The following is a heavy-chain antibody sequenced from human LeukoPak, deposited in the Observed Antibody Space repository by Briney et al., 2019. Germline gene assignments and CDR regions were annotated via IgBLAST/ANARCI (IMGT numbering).Heavy chain of an antibody. V-gene: IGHV4-34*01. CDR1: GGSFSGYY. Sequence: PSETLSLTCAVYGGSFSGYYWSWIRQPPGKGPEWIGEINHSGSTNYNPSLKSRVTISVDTSKNQFSLKLSSVTAADTAVYYCASRIVVVPAANRGWFDPWGQGTLVTVSS. D-gene: IGHD2-2*01. CDR2: INHSGST. CDR3: ASRIVVVPAANRGWFDP. J-gene: IGHJ5*02.